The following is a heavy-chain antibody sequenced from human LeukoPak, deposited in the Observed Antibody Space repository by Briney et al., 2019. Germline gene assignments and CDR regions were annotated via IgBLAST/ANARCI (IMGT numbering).Heavy chain of an antibody. CDR3: ARSDGSIRDAFDI. D-gene: IGHD3-10*01. V-gene: IGHV4-59*01. Sequence: SETLSLTCTVSGGSISTYYWSWIRQPPGKGLEWIGYVYYSGSTSYNPSLKSRVTISVDTSKKQFSLKLSSVTAADTAVYYCARSDGSIRDAFDIWGQGTMVTVSS. J-gene: IGHJ3*02. CDR1: GGSISTYY. CDR2: VYYSGST.